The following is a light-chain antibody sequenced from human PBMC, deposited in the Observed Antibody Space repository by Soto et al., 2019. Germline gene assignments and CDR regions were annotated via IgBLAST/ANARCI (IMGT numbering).Light chain of an antibody. V-gene: IGLV1-47*01. CDR2: RNN. CDR1: SSNIGSNY. Sequence: QSVLTQPPSASGTPGQRVTISCSGSSSNIGSNYVYWYQQLPGTAPKLLIYRNNQRPSGVPARFSGSKSGTSASLAISGLRSEDEADYYWEACDDSLSGPVFGGGTKLTVL. J-gene: IGLJ3*02. CDR3: EACDDSLSGPV.